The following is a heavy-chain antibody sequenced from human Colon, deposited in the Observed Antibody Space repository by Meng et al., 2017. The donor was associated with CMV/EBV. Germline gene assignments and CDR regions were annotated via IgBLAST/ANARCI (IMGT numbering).Heavy chain of an antibody. CDR1: GYTFTSYY. V-gene: IGHV1-46*01. Sequence: ASVKVSCKASGYTFTSYYMHWVRQAPGQGLEWMGIINPSGGSTSYAQKFQGRVTMNRDTSTSTVYMELSSLRSEDTAVYYCERDTIEYSSLSGNSYWGQGTLVTVSS. J-gene: IGHJ4*02. CDR2: INPSGGST. D-gene: IGHD6-6*01. CDR3: ERDTIEYSSLSGNSY.